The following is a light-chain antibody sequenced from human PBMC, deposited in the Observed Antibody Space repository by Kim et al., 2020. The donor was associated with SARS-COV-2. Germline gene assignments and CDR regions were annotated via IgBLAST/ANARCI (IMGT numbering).Light chain of an antibody. CDR1: RSISNY. Sequence: WSPGERATLSCRASRSISNYLAWYQQKPGQPPRLLIYDASDRATGIPVRFSGSGSGTDFTLTISSLEPEDCAVYYCQQRGNWPWTFGQGTKVEIK. V-gene: IGKV3-11*01. J-gene: IGKJ1*01. CDR3: QQRGNWPWT. CDR2: DAS.